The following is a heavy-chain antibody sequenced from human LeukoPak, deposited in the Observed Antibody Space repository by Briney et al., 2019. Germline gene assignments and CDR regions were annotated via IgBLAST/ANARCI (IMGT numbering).Heavy chain of an antibody. V-gene: IGHV2-5*02. J-gene: IGHJ3*02. CDR1: GFSITTRHET. CDR3: AHRRAGGPVPNAFDI. D-gene: IGHD3-16*01. Sequence: SGHTLVKPTQTLTLTCTFSGFSITTRHETVGWIRQPPGPDLAWRALISWDDDKRHSPYLKSRLTITKATSKNHLVLTMTNMDPVDTATYYCAHRRAGGPVPNAFDIWGQGTMVTVSS. CDR2: ISWDDDK.